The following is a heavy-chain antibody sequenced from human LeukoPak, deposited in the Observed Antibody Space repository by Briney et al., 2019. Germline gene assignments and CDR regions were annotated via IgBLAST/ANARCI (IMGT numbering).Heavy chain of an antibody. CDR2: IYTTGSA. J-gene: IGHJ4*02. Sequence: PSETLSLTCTVSGDSINNYFWSWIRLPAGKGLQWIGRIYTTGSADYNPSLRSRVTMSVDTYKNQFSLKLTSVTAADTAVYYCARESQVLPIDGYYIDSWAREPWSPSPQ. CDR3: ARESQVLPIDGYYIDS. CDR1: GDSINNYF. V-gene: IGHV4-4*07. D-gene: IGHD3-10*01.